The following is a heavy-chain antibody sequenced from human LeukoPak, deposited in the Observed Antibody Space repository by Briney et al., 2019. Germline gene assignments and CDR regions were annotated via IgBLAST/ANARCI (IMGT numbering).Heavy chain of an antibody. CDR1: GFTFSSYG. CDR2: IWYDGSNK. J-gene: IGHJ4*02. CDR3: AKGRGYDYNNPFDY. Sequence: GGSLRLSCAASGFTFSSYGMHWVRQAPGKGLEWVAVIWYDGSNKYYADSVKGRFTISRDNSKNTLYLQMNSLRAEDTAVYYCAKGRGYDYNNPFDYWGQGTLVTVSS. D-gene: IGHD5-12*01. V-gene: IGHV3-33*06.